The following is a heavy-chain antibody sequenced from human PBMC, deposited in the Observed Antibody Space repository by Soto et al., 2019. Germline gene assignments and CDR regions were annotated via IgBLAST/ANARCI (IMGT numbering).Heavy chain of an antibody. CDR1: GFTFSSYA. Sequence: EVPLLESGGGLVQPGGSPRLSCAASGFTFSSYAMNWVRQAPGKGLEWVSVISGSGGSTYYADSVKGRFTISRDNSKNTLYLQMNSLRAEDTAVYYCARRSSGWYFDYWGQGTLVTVSS. CDR2: ISGSGGST. CDR3: ARRSSGWYFDY. V-gene: IGHV3-23*01. D-gene: IGHD6-19*01. J-gene: IGHJ4*02.